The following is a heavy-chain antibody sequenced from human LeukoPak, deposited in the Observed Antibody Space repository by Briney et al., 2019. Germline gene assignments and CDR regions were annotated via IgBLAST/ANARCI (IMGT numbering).Heavy chain of an antibody. CDR3: AKDAGYSSGWYGGSPDAFDI. V-gene: IGHV3-23*01. D-gene: IGHD6-19*01. CDR1: GSTFSSYA. J-gene: IGHJ3*02. CDR2: ISGSGGST. Sequence: QPGGSLRLSCEASGSTFSSYAMSWVRQAPGKGLEWVSAISGSGGSTYYADSVKGRFTISRDNSKNTLYLQMDSLRAEDTAVYYCAKDAGYSSGWYGGSPDAFDIWGQGTMVTVSS.